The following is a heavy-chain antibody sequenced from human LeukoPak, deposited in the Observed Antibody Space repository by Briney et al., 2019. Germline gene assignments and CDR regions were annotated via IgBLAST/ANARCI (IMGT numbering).Heavy chain of an antibody. CDR2: IYEGAHT. Sequence: PSGTLSLTCAVSGGSISNSHWWGWVRQPPGKGLEWIGEIYEGAHTNYNSSLKSRVSISVDKSKNQFSLKLSSVTAADTAVYYCARAGWYYFAMDVWGKGTTVTVSS. V-gene: IGHV4-4*02. CDR1: GGSISNSHW. J-gene: IGHJ6*04. CDR3: ARAGWYYFAMDV.